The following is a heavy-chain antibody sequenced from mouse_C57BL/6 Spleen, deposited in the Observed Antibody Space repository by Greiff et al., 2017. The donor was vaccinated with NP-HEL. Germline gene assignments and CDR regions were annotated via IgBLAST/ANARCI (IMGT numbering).Heavy chain of an antibody. CDR3: ARGYAYYRNFDY. V-gene: IGHV1-64*01. J-gene: IGHJ2*01. D-gene: IGHD2-12*01. CDR1: GYTFTSYW. Sequence: QVQLQQPGAELVKPGASVKLSCKASGYTFTSYWMHWVKQRPGQGLEWIGMIHPNSGSTNYNEKFKSKATLTVDKSSSTAYMQLSSLTSEDSAVYYCARGYAYYRNFDYWGQGTTLTVSS. CDR2: IHPNSGST.